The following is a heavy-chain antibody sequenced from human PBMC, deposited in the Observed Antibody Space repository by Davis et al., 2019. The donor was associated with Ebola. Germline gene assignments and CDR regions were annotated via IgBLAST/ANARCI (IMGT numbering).Heavy chain of an antibody. CDR3: ARLLWFGELNNWYFDL. Sequence: PSDTLSLTCTVPGGSISSYYWSWIRQPPGKGLEWIGYIYYSGSTNYNPSLKSRVTISVDTSKNQFALKLSSVTAADTAVYYCARLLWFGELNNWYFDLWGRGTLVTVSS. CDR2: IYYSGST. J-gene: IGHJ2*01. CDR1: GGSISSYY. V-gene: IGHV4-59*01. D-gene: IGHD3-10*01.